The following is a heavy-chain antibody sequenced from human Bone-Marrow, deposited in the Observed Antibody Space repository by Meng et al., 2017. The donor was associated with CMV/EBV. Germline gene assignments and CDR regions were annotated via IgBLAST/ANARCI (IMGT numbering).Heavy chain of an antibody. CDR1: GGSISSYY. CDR3: ASLTYCSSTSCYNSDY. CDR2: IYYSGST. V-gene: IGHV4-59*01. J-gene: IGHJ4*02. D-gene: IGHD2-2*02. Sequence: SETLSLTCTVSGGSISSYYWSWIRQPPGKGLEWIGYIYYSGSTNYNPSLKSRVTISVDTSKNQFSLKLSSVTAADTAVYYCASLTYCSSTSCYNSDYWGQATLVTFSS.